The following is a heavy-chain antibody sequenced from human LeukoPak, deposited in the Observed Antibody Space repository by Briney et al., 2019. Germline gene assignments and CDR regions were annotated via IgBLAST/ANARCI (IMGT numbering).Heavy chain of an antibody. Sequence: PGGSLRLSCAASGFAFTTSTMTWVRQAPGKGLEWVSTINSNGGSIYYAASVKGRFTISRDNSKNTLFLQMNSLRAEDTAVYYCEPPLQFLESWGQGTLVTVSS. D-gene: IGHD3-3*01. V-gene: IGHV3-23*01. J-gene: IGHJ5*02. CDR1: GFAFTTST. CDR3: EPPLQFLES. CDR2: INSNGGSI.